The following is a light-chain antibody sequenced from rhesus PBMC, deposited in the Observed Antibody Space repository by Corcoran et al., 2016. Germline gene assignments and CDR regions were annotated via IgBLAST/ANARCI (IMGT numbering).Light chain of an antibody. Sequence: DIQMTQSPSSLSASVGDRVTITCRASENVNNYLHWYQQKPGKAFKLQIYKASTLQSGVPSRFSGSGSGTDSTLTISSLQPEDFATYYCQHSYGTPFTFGPGTKGDIK. V-gene: IGKV1-74*01. J-gene: IGKJ3*01. CDR1: ENVNNY. CDR2: KAS. CDR3: QHSYGTPFT.